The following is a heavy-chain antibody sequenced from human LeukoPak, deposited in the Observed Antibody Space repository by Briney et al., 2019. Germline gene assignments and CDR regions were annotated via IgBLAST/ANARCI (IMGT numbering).Heavy chain of an antibody. CDR2: IIPILGIA. CDR1: GGTFSSYA. V-gene: IGHV1-69*04. J-gene: IGHJ4*02. Sequence: SVKVSCKASGGTFSSYAISWVRQAPGQGLEWMGRIIPILGIANYAQKFQGRVTITADKSTSTAYMGLSSLRSEDTAVYYCARDPHDYGDYSPDGYWGQGTLVTVSS. D-gene: IGHD4-17*01. CDR3: ARDPHDYGDYSPDGY.